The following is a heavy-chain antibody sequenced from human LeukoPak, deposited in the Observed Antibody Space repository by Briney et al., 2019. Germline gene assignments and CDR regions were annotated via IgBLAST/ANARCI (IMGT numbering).Heavy chain of an antibody. V-gene: IGHV3-23*01. CDR3: AKVVYYYDSSGYYYGYYFDY. CDR2: ISGSGGST. Sequence: GSLRLSCAASGFTLSSYAMSWVRQAPGKGLEWVSAISGSGGSTYYADSVKGRFTISRDNSKNTLYLQMNSLRAEDTAVYYCAKVVYYYDSSGYYYGYYFDYWGQGTLVTVSS. J-gene: IGHJ4*02. D-gene: IGHD3-22*01. CDR1: GFTLSSYA.